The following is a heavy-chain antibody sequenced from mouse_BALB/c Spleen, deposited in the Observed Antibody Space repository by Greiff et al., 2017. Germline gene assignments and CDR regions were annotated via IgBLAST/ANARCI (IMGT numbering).Heavy chain of an antibody. Sequence: VQVLQSGAELVRPGASVKLSCTASGFNINDYYMHWVKQRPEQGLEWIGWIDPEGGDTEYAPKFQGMSTMPADTSSNTAYLQLSSLTSEDTAIYYCNALGGDYYYRYDGVDYWGQGTTRTVSS. CDR3: NALGGDYYYRYDGVDY. D-gene: IGHD2-14*01. V-gene: IGHV14-4*02. CDR1: GFNINDYY. CDR2: IDPEGGDT. J-gene: IGHJ2*01.